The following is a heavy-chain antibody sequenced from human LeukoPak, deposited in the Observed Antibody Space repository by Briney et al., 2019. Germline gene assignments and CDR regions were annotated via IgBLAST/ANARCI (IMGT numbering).Heavy chain of an antibody. J-gene: IGHJ6*03. Sequence: GGSLRLSCAASGFTFSSYAMHWVRQAPGKGLEWVAIISYDDSNEYYADSVKGRFTISRDNSKNTLFLQMNSLRAEDTAVYYCARDSYYDFWSGYYRNYYYYYYMDVWGKGTTVTVSS. V-gene: IGHV3-30*04. CDR3: ARDSYYDFWSGYYRNYYYYYYMDV. CDR2: ISYDDSNE. CDR1: GFTFSSYA. D-gene: IGHD3-3*01.